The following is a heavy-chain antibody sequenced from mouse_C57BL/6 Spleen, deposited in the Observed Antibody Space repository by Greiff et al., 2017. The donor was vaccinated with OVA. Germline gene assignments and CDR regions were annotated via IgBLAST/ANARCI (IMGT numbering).Heavy chain of an antibody. V-gene: IGHV5-4*01. J-gene: IGHJ3*01. CDR1: GFTFSSHA. Sequence: EVKLMESGGGLVKPGGSLKLSCAASGFTFSSHAMSWVRQTPEKRLEWVANISDGGSYTYYPDNVKGRFTISRDNAKNNLYLQMSHLKSEDTAMYYCAREANWDDAYWGQGTLVTVSA. CDR3: AREANWDDAY. D-gene: IGHD4-1*01. CDR2: ISDGGSYT.